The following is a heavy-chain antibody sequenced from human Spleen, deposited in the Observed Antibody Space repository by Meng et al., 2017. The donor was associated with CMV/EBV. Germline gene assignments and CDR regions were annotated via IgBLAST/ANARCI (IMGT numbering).Heavy chain of an antibody. CDR1: GFTFSSYA. D-gene: IGHD1-26*01. Sequence: GGSLRLSCAASGFTFSSYAMSWVRQAPGKGLEWVSYISSSSSTIYYADSVKGRFTISRDNAKNSLYLQMNSLRAEDTAVYYCAREDIVGATTGFDYWGQGTLVTVSS. CDR2: ISSSSSTI. CDR3: AREDIVGATTGFDY. V-gene: IGHV3-48*04. J-gene: IGHJ4*02.